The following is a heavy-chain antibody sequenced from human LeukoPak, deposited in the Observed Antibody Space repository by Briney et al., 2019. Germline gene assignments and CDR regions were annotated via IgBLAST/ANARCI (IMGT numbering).Heavy chain of an antibody. CDR3: ARRGRSMIVNY. D-gene: IGHD3-22*01. V-gene: IGHV4-31*03. CDR1: GGSISSGGYY. CDR2: IYYSGST. Sequence: SETLSLTCTVSGGSISSGGYYWSWIRQHPGKGLEWIGYIYYSGSTHYNPSLKSRASISVDTSKNQFSLKLSSVTAADTAVYYCARRGRSMIVNYWGQGTLVTVSS. J-gene: IGHJ4*02.